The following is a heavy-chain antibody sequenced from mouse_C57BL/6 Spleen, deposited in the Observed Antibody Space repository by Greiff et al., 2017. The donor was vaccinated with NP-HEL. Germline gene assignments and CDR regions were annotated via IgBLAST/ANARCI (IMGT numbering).Heavy chain of an antibody. J-gene: IGHJ2*01. CDR3: ARQMGANCFDY. Sequence: EVKLMESGGDLVKPGGSLKLSCAASGFTFSSYGMSWVRQTPDKRLEWVATISSGGSYTYYPDSVKGRFTISRDNAKNTLYLQMSSLKSEDTAMYYCARQMGANCFDYWGQGTTLTVSS. V-gene: IGHV5-6*01. CDR1: GFTFSSYG. D-gene: IGHD4-1*01. CDR2: ISSGGSYT.